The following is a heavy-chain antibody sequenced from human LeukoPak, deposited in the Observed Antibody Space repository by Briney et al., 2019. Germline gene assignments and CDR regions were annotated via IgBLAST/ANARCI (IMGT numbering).Heavy chain of an antibody. CDR2: IRTKTYGEST. V-gene: IGHV3-49*04. CDR3: GRRMTMAVVSAFDI. Sequence: GGSLRLSCTASGFTFGDYAMSWVRQAPGKGLEWVAFIRTKTYGESTEYAASVKGRFTISRDDSKSIAYLQMNSLEIEDTAAYYCGRRMTMAVVSAFDIWGQGTMVTVSS. J-gene: IGHJ3*02. CDR1: GFTFGDYA. D-gene: IGHD3-22*01.